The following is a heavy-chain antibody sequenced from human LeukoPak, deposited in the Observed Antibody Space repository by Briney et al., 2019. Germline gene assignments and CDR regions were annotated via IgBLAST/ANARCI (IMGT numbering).Heavy chain of an antibody. Sequence: GGSLRLSCTASGFPFIEYIVNGVRQAPGKALEWISYIGIDSGNTKYADSVRGRRTICADKAKNSLHLQLNSLRVEDTAVYYCARDHNYAFDNWREGTLVSVAS. CDR1: GFPFIEYI. CDR2: IGIDSGNT. D-gene: IGHD1-1*01. J-gene: IGHJ4*02. CDR3: ARDHNYAFDN. V-gene: IGHV3-48*01.